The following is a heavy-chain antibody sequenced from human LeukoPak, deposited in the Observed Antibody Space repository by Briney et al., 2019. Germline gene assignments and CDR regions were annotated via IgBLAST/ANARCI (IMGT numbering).Heavy chain of an antibody. D-gene: IGHD3-3*01. CDR2: ISAYNGNT. J-gene: IGHJ6*02. V-gene: IGHV1-18*01. CDR3: ARDTERITIFGVVPTAADV. CDR1: GYTFTSYG. Sequence: ASVKVSCKASGYTFTSYGISWVRQAPGQGLEWMGWISAYNGNTNYAQKLQGRVTMTTGTSTSTAYMELRSLRSDDTAVHYCARDTERITIFGVVPTAADVWGQGITVTVSS.